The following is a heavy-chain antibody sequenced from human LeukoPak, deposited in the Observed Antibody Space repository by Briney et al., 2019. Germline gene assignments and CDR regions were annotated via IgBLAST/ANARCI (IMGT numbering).Heavy chain of an antibody. D-gene: IGHD3-9*01. V-gene: IGHV4-59*08. J-gene: IGHJ4*02. Sequence: SETLSLTCTVSGGSISSYYWSWIRQPPGKGLEWIGYIYYSGSTNYNPSLKSRVTISVDTSKNQFSLKLSSVTAADTAVYYCARSFLYDILTGYPIYYFDYWGQGTLVTVSS. CDR2: IYYSGST. CDR3: ARSFLYDILTGYPIYYFDY. CDR1: GGSISSYY.